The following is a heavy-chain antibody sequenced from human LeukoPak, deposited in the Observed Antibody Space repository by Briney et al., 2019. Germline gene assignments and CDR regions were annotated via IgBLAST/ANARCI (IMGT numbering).Heavy chain of an antibody. V-gene: IGHV4-59*08. D-gene: IGHD4-23*01. CDR3: ARHADYGGYLDY. CDR1: GGSITSYY. J-gene: IGHJ4*02. Sequence: SETLSLTCTVSGGSITSYYCGWIRHPPGKGLEWIGYIYYSGSTNYNPSLKSRVTVSVDTSKSQFSLRLTSVTAAGTAVYYCARHADYGGYLDYWGQGTLVTVSS. CDR2: IYYSGST.